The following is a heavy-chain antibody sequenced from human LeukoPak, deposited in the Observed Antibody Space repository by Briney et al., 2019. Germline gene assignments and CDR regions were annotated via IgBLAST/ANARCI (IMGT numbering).Heavy chain of an antibody. CDR2: ISNSGTTI. V-gene: IGHV3-48*03. CDR1: GFTFSSYE. CDR3: AKDSAAGRWYDY. J-gene: IGHJ4*02. D-gene: IGHD6-13*01. Sequence: PGGSLRLSCAASGFTFSSYEMNWVRQAPGKGLEWVSYISNSGTTIYADSVKGRFTISRDNAKNSLYLQMNSLRAEDTALYYCAKDSAAGRWYDYWGQGTLVTVSS.